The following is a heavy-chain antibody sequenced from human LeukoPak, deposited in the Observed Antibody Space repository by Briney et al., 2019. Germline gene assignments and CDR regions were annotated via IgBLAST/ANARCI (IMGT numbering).Heavy chain of an antibody. CDR2: IIPLLDIA. D-gene: IGHD1-14*01. Sequence: SVKVSCKASGGTFNSYGITWVRQAPGQGLQWVGRIIPLLDIANYAQNFQGRVTITADKSSSTAYMELSSLRFDDTAVYYCARVRDHIDYWGQGTLVTVAS. CDR3: ARVRDHIDY. V-gene: IGHV1-69*04. J-gene: IGHJ4*02. CDR1: GGTFNSYG.